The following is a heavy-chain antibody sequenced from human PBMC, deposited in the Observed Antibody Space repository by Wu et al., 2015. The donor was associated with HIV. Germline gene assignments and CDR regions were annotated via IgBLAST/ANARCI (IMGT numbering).Heavy chain of an antibody. CDR3: ARGGYGNYYYYYGMDV. CDR1: GGTFSSYA. V-gene: IGHV1-69*13. D-gene: IGHD5-12*01. Sequence: QIQLVQSGAEVKKPGASVKVSCKASGGTFSSYAISWVRQAPGQGLEWMGRIIPIFGTANYAQKFQGRVTITADESTSTAYMELSSLRSEDTAVYYCARGGYGNYYYYYGMDVWGQGTTVTVSS. CDR2: IIPIFGTA. J-gene: IGHJ6*02.